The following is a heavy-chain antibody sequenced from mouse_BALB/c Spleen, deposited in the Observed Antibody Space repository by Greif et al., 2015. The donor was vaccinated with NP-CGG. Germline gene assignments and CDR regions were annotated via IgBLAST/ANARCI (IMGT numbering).Heavy chain of an antibody. CDR1: GFAFSSYD. Sequence: EVQVVESGGGLVKSGGSLKLSCAASGFAFSSYDMSWVRQTPEKRLEWVAYISSGGGSTYYPDTVKGRFTISRDNAKNTLYLQMSSLKSEDTAMYYCARYDGYYYYAMDYWGQGTSVTVSS. D-gene: IGHD2-3*01. CDR2: ISSGGGST. V-gene: IGHV5-12-1*01. CDR3: ARYDGYYYYAMDY. J-gene: IGHJ4*01.